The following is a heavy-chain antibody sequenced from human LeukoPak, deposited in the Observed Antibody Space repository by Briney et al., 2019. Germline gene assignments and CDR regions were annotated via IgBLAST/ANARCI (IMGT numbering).Heavy chain of an antibody. V-gene: IGHV3-23*01. CDR2: ISGSGGST. J-gene: IGHJ5*02. CDR3: AKGGLLYRYWFDP. D-gene: IGHD2-2*02. Sequence: GGSLRLSCAASGFTFSSYAMSWVRQAPGKGLERVSAISGSGGSTYYADSLKGRFTISRDNSKNTLYLQMNSLRAEDTAVYYCAKGGLLYRYWFDPWGQGTLVTVSS. CDR1: GFTFSSYA.